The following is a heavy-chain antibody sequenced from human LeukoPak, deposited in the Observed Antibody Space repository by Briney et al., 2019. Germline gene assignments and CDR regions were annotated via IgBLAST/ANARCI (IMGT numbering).Heavy chain of an antibody. J-gene: IGHJ5*02. D-gene: IGHD3-10*01. V-gene: IGHV3-48*03. CDR3: AKDLYYYGSGSPGWFDP. Sequence: GGSLRLSCAASGFTFSSYEMNWVRQAPGKGLEWVSYISSSGSTIYYADSVKGRFTISRDNSKNTLYLQMNSLRAEDTAVYYCAKDLYYYGSGSPGWFDPWGQGTLVTVSS. CDR1: GFTFSSYE. CDR2: ISSSGSTI.